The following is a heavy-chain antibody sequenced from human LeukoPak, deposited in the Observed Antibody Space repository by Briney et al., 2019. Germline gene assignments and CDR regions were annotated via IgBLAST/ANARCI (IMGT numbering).Heavy chain of an antibody. CDR3: ARGGYSRADNWFDP. J-gene: IGHJ5*02. V-gene: IGHV4-59*01. CDR1: GLPLRSYF. Sequence: SETLSLPCCVWGLPLRSYFWRWMGPPARKGGEGVGYIYYSGSTNYNPSLKRRVTISVDTSKNQFSLKLRSVTAADTAVYYCARGGYSRADNWFDPWGQGTLVTVSS. D-gene: IGHD6-13*01. CDR2: IYYSGST.